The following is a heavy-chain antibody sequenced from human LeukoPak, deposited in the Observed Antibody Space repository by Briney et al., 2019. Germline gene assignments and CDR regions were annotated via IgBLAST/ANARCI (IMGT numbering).Heavy chain of an antibody. Sequence: ASVKVSCKASVYTFTGYYMHWVRQAPGQGLEWMGWINPDTGGTSYAQRVQGRVTMTRDTSISTAYMELSRLTSDDTAVYYCARGGEVCSSTSCYRGHEYWGQGTLVTVSS. D-gene: IGHD2-2*01. CDR1: VYTFTGYY. CDR2: INPDTGGT. V-gene: IGHV1-2*02. CDR3: ARGGEVCSSTSCYRGHEY. J-gene: IGHJ4*02.